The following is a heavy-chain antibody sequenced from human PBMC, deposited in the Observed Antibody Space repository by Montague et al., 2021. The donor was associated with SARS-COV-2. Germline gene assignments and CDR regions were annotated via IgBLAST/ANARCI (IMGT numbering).Heavy chain of an antibody. CDR3: ARDRRYYDSSVYPGVAYNWFGP. D-gene: IGHD3-22*01. V-gene: IGHV3-30-3*01. Sequence: SLRLSCAASGFTFSSYAMHWVRQAPGKGLEWVAVISYDGSNKYYADSVKGRFTISRDNSKNTLYLQLNSLRAEDTAVYYCARDRRYYDSSVYPGVAYNWFGPWGQGTLGTVSS. CDR2: ISYDGSNK. J-gene: IGHJ5*02. CDR1: GFTFSSYA.